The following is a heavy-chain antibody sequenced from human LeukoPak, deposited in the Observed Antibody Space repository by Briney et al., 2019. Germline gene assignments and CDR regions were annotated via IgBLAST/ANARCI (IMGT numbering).Heavy chain of an antibody. CDR2: FDPEDGET. Sequence: GASVKVSCKVSGYTLTELSMHWVRQAPGKGLEWMGVFDPEDGETIYAQKFQGRVTMTEDTSTDTAYMELSSLRSEDTAVYYCATPYTMVRGVSYYGMDVWGKGTTVTVSS. V-gene: IGHV1-24*01. D-gene: IGHD3-10*01. CDR3: ATPYTMVRGVSYYGMDV. J-gene: IGHJ6*04. CDR1: GYTLTELS.